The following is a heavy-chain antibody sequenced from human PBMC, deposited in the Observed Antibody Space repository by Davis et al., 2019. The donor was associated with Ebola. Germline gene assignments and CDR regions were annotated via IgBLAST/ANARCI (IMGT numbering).Heavy chain of an antibody. CDR3: ARDSIVGPTTFDY. CDR1: GFTFSSHW. Sequence: GESLKISCAASGFTFSSHWMHWVRQAPGKVLVWVSRIPSDGIRTTYADSVKGRFTISRDNAKSTLYLQMNNLRAEDTAVYYCARDSIVGPTTFDYWGQGTLVTVSS. J-gene: IGHJ4*02. D-gene: IGHD1-26*01. CDR2: IPSDGIRT. V-gene: IGHV3-74*01.